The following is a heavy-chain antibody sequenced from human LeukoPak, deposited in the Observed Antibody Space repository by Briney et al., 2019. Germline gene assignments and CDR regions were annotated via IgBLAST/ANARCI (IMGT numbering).Heavy chain of an antibody. CDR2: IWYDGSNK. J-gene: IGHJ4*02. Sequence: GGSLRLSCAASGFIFSSYGMHWVRQAPGKGLEWVAVIWYDGSNKYYADSVKGRFTISRDNSKNTLYLQMNSLRAEDTAVYYCARDYSAGLLLTGQDYWGQGTLVTVSS. CDR1: GFIFSSYG. CDR3: ARDYSAGLLLTGQDY. V-gene: IGHV3-33*01. D-gene: IGHD3-22*01.